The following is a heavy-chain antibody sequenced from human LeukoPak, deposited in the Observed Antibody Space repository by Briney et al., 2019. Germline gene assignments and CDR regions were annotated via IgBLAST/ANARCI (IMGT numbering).Heavy chain of an antibody. V-gene: IGHV1-46*01. J-gene: IGHJ4*02. CDR1: GYTFTNYF. CDR3: ARFNCGGDCYTDY. CDR2: INPSGGSA. D-gene: IGHD2-21*02. Sequence: GASVKVSCKASGYTFTNYFVYWVRQALGQGLEWMGIINPSGGSASYTHKFQGRVTMTRDTSTSAVYMELSSLRSEDTAVYYCARFNCGGDCYTDYWGLGTQVTVSS.